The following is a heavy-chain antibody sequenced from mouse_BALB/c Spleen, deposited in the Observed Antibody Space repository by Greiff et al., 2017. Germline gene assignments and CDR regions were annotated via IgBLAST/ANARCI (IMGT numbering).Heavy chain of an antibody. J-gene: IGHJ3*01. V-gene: IGHV5-6-5*01. CDR2: ISSGGST. Sequence: EVQLVESGGGLVKPGGSLKLSCAASGFTFSSYAMSWVRQTPEKRLEWVASISSGGSTYYPDSVKGRFTISRDIARNILYLQMSSLRSEDTAMYYCARGDYYGAWFAYWGQGTLVTVSA. CDR1: GFTFSSYA. CDR3: ARGDYYGAWFAY. D-gene: IGHD1-2*01.